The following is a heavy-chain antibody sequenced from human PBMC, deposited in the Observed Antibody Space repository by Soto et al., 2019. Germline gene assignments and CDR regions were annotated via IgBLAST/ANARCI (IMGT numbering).Heavy chain of an antibody. CDR3: ARDFKTGSYLDL. J-gene: IGHJ4*02. CDR1: GFTLRTNG. Sequence: GGSLRLSCTVSGFTLRTNGFHWGRQGPGKGLEWVGLRWFDENNRNSAYTVNRRFTISRDNSQTNIYLQINRLTANDTAISYYARDFKTGSYLDLWGQGTLVTVSS. D-gene: IGHD1-26*01. CDR2: RWFDENNR. V-gene: IGHV3-33*01.